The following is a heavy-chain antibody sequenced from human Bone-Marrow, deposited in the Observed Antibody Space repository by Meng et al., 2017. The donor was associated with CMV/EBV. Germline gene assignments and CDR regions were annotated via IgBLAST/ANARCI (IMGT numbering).Heavy chain of an antibody. Sequence: ASVKVSCKASGYTFTSYGISWVRQAPGQGLEWMGWISAYNGNTNYAQKLQGRVTMTTDTSTSTAYMELSSLRSEDTAVYYCAGVDELIHSWAWYFDLWGRGPRVTGSS. CDR2: ISAYNGNT. CDR3: AGVDELIHSWAWYFDL. J-gene: IGHJ2*01. CDR1: GYTFTSYG. D-gene: IGHD2-15*01. V-gene: IGHV1-18*01.